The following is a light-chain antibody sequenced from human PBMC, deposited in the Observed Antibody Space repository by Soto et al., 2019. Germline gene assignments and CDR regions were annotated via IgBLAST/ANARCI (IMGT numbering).Light chain of an antibody. CDR3: QQSYTTPFT. Sequence: DIQMTQSPSSLSASVRDRVTITCWSSQSISSYLNWYQQKPGKAPELLIYAASSLQSGVPSRCSGSGSGTDFTLTTVSLHPEAFATYYCQQSYTTPFTFGPGTKVDIK. CDR2: AAS. V-gene: IGKV1-39*01. J-gene: IGKJ3*01. CDR1: QSISSY.